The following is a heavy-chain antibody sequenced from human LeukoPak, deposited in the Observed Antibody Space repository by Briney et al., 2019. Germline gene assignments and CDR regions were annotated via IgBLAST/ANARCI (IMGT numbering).Heavy chain of an antibody. D-gene: IGHD6-13*01. CDR2: ISSSSSYT. J-gene: IGHJ4*02. CDR1: GFTFSTYW. V-gene: IGHV3-11*06. CDR3: GQRHSSQCYFDY. Sequence: GGSLRLSCVASGFTFSTYWMSWVRQAPGKGLEWVSYISSSSSYTNYADSVKGRFTISRDNAKNSLYLQMNSLRAEDTAVYYCGQRHSSQCYFDYWGQGTLVTVSS.